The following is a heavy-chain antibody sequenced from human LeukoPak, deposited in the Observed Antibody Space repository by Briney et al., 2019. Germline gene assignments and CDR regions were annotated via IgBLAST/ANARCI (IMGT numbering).Heavy chain of an antibody. D-gene: IGHD3-10*01. V-gene: IGHV3-23*01. CDR2: ISGSGGST. CDR1: GFTFSSYA. CDR3: AKDMGYYYGSGDDAFDI. J-gene: IGHJ3*02. Sequence: GGSLRLSCAASGFTFSSYAMSWVRQAPGKGLEWVSAISGSGGSTYYADSVKGRFTISRDNSKNTLYLQMNSLRVEDTAVYYCAKDMGYYYGSGDDAFDIWGQGTMVTVSS.